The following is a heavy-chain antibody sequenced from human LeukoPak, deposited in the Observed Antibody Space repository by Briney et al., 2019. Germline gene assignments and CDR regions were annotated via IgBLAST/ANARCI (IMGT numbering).Heavy chain of an antibody. CDR2: ISSSSNTI. CDR3: ARAGPLLYCGGDCYSDY. D-gene: IGHD2-21*02. J-gene: IGHJ4*02. CDR1: GFTSSSYS. V-gene: IGHV3-48*02. Sequence: GGSLRLSCAASGFTSSSYSMNWVRQAPGKGLEWVSYISSSSNTIYYADSVEGRFTISRDNAKNSLYLQMDSLRDEDTAVYYCARAGPLLYCGGDCYSDYWGQGTLVTVSS.